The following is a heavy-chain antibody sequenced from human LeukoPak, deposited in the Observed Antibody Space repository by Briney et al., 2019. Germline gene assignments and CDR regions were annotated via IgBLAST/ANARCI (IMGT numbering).Heavy chain of an antibody. CDR1: GGSISSYY. Sequence: SETLSLTCTVSGGSISSYYWSWIRQPPGKGLEWIGYIYYSGSTNYNPSLKSRVTISVDTSKNQFSLKLSSVTAADTAVYYCARERGVVIHGAFDIWGQGTMVTVSS. V-gene: IGHV4-59*01. J-gene: IGHJ3*02. CDR2: IYYSGST. CDR3: ARERGVVIHGAFDI. D-gene: IGHD3-3*01.